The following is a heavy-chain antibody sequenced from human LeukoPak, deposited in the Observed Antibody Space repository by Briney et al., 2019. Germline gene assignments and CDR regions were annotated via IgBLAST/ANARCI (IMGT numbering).Heavy chain of an antibody. V-gene: IGHV1-2*02. CDR3: ARNTRSTLAYDY. D-gene: IGHD1-1*01. CDR1: GYTFTGYY. J-gene: IGHJ4*02. CDR2: INPNSGGT. Sequence: GASVKVSCKACGYTFTGYYLHWVRQAPGQGLEWMGWINPNSGGTNYAQKFQGRVTMTSDTSISTAYMELSRLTSDDTAVYYCARNTRSTLAYDYWGQGTLVTVSS.